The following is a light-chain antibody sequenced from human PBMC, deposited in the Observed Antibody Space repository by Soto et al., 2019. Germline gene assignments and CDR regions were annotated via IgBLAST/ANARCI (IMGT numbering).Light chain of an antibody. CDR2: DAS. CDR1: QSVSRY. V-gene: IGKV3-11*01. CDR3: QQRSNWPIT. J-gene: IGKJ5*01. Sequence: EIVLTQSRSTLSLSPGQRPTLSCRASQSVSRYLAWYQQKPGQAPRLLIYDASNRATGIPARFSGSGSGTDFTLTISRLETEDFAVYYCQQRSNWPITFGQGTRLEIK.